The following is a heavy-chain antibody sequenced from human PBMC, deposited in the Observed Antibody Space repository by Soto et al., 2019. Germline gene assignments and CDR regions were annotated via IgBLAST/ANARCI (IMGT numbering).Heavy chain of an antibody. CDR3: ARTRTPIYYYDSSGYYFDAFDI. J-gene: IGHJ3*02. Sequence: ASETLSLTCTVSGGSISSGGYYWSWIRQHPGKGLEWIGYIYYSGSTYYNPSLKSRVTISVDTSKNQFSLKLSSVTAADTAVYYCARTRTPIYYYDSSGYYFDAFDIWGQGTMVTVSS. D-gene: IGHD3-22*01. CDR1: GGSISSGGYY. CDR2: IYYSGST. V-gene: IGHV4-31*03.